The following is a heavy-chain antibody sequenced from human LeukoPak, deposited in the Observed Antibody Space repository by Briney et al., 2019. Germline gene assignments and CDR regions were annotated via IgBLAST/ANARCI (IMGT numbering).Heavy chain of an antibody. V-gene: IGHV3-30-3*01. J-gene: IGHJ4*02. CDR3: ARAPRGFDY. CDR2: ISYDGSNK. D-gene: IGHD3-16*01. CDR1: GFTFSSYA. Sequence: PGGSLRLSCAASGFTFSSYAMHWVRQAPGKGLEWVAVISYDGSNKYYADSVKGRFTIPRDNSKNTLYLQMNSLRAEDTAVYYCARAPRGFDYWGQGTLVTVSS.